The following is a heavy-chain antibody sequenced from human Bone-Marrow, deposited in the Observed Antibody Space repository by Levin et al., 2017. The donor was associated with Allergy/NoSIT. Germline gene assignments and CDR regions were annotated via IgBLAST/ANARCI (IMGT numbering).Heavy chain of an antibody. CDR2: IYYSGST. Sequence: SETLSLTCTVSGGSISSGGYYWSWIRQHPGKGLEWIGYIYYSGSTYYNPSLKSRVTISVDTSKNQFSLKLSSVTAADTAVYYCARSPRLRFLVEFDPWGQGTLVTVSS. CDR3: ARSPRLRFLVEFDP. J-gene: IGHJ5*02. D-gene: IGHD3-3*01. CDR1: GGSISSGGYY. V-gene: IGHV4-31*03.